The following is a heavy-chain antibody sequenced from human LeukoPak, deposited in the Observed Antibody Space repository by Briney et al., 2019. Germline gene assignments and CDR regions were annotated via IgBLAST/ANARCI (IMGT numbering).Heavy chain of an antibody. Sequence: GSLRLSCAASGFTFSSYEMNWVRQAPGKGLEWVSYISSSGSTIYYVDSVKGRFTISRDNAKNSLYLQMNSLRAEDTAVYYCARDSSGVHYFDYWGQGTLVTVSS. V-gene: IGHV3-48*03. J-gene: IGHJ4*02. CDR2: ISSSGSTI. CDR3: ARDSSGVHYFDY. CDR1: GFTFSSYE. D-gene: IGHD3-22*01.